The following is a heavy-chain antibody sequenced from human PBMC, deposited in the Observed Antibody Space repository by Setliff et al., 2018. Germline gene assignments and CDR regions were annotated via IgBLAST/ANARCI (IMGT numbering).Heavy chain of an antibody. CDR3: ARERSYPNYYDSSGHSVYGMDV. CDR2: IYYSGST. CDR1: GGSISSGDYY. V-gene: IGHV4-30-4*02. D-gene: IGHD3-22*01. J-gene: IGHJ6*02. Sequence: PSETLSLTCTVSGGSISSGDYYWSWIRQPPGKGLEWIGYIYYSGSTYYNPSLKSRVTISVDTSKNQFSLKLSSVTAADTAVYYCARERSYPNYYDSSGHSVYGMDVWGQGTTVTVSS.